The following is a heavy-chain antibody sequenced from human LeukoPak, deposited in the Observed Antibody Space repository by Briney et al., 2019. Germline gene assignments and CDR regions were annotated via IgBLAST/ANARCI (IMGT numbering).Heavy chain of an antibody. CDR3: ARAEGYDFWSGPND. Sequence: GGSLRLSCAASGSTFSSYSMNWVRQAPGKGLEWVSSISSSSSYIYYADSVKGRFTISRDNAKNSLYLQMNRLRSEDTAVYYCARAEGYDFWSGPNDWGQGTLVTVSS. D-gene: IGHD3-3*01. J-gene: IGHJ4*02. V-gene: IGHV3-21*01. CDR2: ISSSSSYI. CDR1: GSTFSSYS.